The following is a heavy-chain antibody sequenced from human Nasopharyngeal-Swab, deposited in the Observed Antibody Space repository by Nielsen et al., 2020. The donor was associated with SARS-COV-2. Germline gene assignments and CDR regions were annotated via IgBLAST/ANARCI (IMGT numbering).Heavy chain of an antibody. CDR3: ARRGQLWSPDGLGY. V-gene: IGHV4-59*01. CDR1: GGSISSYY. Sequence: SETLSLTCTVSGGSISSYYWSWIRQPPGKGLEWIGYIYYSGSTNYNPSLKSRVTISVDTSKNQFSLKLSSVTAADTAVYYCARRGQLWSPDGLGYWGQGTLVTVSS. J-gene: IGHJ4*02. CDR2: IYYSGST. D-gene: IGHD5-18*01.